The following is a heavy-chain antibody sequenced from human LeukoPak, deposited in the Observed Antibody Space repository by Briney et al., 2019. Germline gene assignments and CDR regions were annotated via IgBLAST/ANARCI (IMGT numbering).Heavy chain of an antibody. CDR1: GFTFSSYS. D-gene: IGHD4-11*01. CDR3: ARGSPDYREYFQH. Sequence: GSLRLSCAASGFTFSSYSMNWVRQAPGKGLEWVSSISSSSSYIYYADSVKGRFTISRDNAKNSLYLQMNSLRAEDTAVYYCARGSPDYREYFQHWGQGTLVTVSS. J-gene: IGHJ1*01. CDR2: ISSSSSYI. V-gene: IGHV3-21*01.